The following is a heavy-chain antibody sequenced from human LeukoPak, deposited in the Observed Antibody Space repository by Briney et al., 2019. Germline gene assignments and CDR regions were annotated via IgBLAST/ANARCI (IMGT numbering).Heavy chain of an antibody. J-gene: IGHJ5*02. V-gene: IGHV4-39*07. CDR1: GGSISSSSYY. CDR3: ARLWGNWFDP. D-gene: IGHD7-27*01. Sequence: SETLSLTCTVSGGSISSSSYYWGWIRQPPGKGLEWIGEIYHSGSTYYNPSLKSRVTLSVDMSKNQFSLNLSSVTAADTAVYFCARLWGNWFDPWGQGTLVTVSS. CDR2: IYHSGST.